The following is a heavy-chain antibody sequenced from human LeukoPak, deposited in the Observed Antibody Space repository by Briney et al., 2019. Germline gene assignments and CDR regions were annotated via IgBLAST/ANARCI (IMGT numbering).Heavy chain of an antibody. Sequence: GGSLRLSCAASGFTFSCCAMHWVRQAPGKGLEWVSVISYDGSNKYYTDSVKGRFTISRDDSKNTLFLQMDSLRVEDTAIYYCARDYCSGGTCYSLPGYWGQGTLVTVSS. V-gene: IGHV3-30-3*01. D-gene: IGHD2-15*01. CDR1: GFTFSCCA. J-gene: IGHJ4*02. CDR2: ISYDGSNK. CDR3: ARDYCSGGTCYSLPGY.